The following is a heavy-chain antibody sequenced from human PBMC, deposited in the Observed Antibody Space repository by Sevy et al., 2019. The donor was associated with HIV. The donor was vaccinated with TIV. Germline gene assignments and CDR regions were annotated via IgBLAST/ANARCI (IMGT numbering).Heavy chain of an antibody. V-gene: IGHV3-23*01. D-gene: IGHD2-21*02. CDR1: GFTFSSYA. Sequence: GGSLRLSCAASGFTFSSYAMSWVRQAPGKGLEWVSAISGSGGSTYYADSVKGRFTISRDNSKNTLYLQMNSLRAEDTAVYYCAKDVRYCGGDCYPSYFDYWGQGTLVTVSS. J-gene: IGHJ4*02. CDR3: AKDVRYCGGDCYPSYFDY. CDR2: ISGSGGST.